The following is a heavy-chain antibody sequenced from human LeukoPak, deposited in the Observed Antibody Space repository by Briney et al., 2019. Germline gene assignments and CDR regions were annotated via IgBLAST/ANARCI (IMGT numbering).Heavy chain of an antibody. CDR3: AKVIWFGELFFDY. CDR2: ISASGGST. V-gene: IGHV3-23*01. D-gene: IGHD3-10*01. Sequence: GGSLRLSCAASGFTFSSYAMSWVRQVPGKGLEWVSAISASGGSTYYADSVKGRFTISRDNSKNTLYLQMNSLRAEDTAVYYCAKVIWFGELFFDYWGQGTLVTVSS. J-gene: IGHJ4*02. CDR1: GFTFSSYA.